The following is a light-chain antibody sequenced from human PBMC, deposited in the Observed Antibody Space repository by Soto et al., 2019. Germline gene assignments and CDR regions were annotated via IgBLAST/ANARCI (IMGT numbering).Light chain of an antibody. CDR1: QGISSY. V-gene: IGKV1-8*01. CDR2: AAS. CDR3: QQYISFPLS. Sequence: AIRMTQSPSSFSASTGDRVTITCRASQGISSYLAWYQQKPGKAPKLLIYAASTLQSGVPSRFSGSGSGTDFTLTISCLQSEDFATYYCQQYISFPLSLGGGTKVEI. J-gene: IGKJ4*01.